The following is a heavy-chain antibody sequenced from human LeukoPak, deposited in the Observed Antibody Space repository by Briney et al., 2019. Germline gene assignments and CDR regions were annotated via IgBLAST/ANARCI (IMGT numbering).Heavy chain of an antibody. CDR3: AKGKGSSSSSIDW. V-gene: IGHV3-23*01. Sequence: GRSLRLSCAASGFTFDTYAMSWVRQAPGRGLEWVSLISSSGGSTYYADSVKGWFTVSRDNSKNTLYLQIHSLRAEDTAVYYCAKGKGSSSSSIDWWGQGTLVTVSS. D-gene: IGHD2-15*01. CDR1: GFTFDTYA. J-gene: IGHJ4*02. CDR2: ISSSGGST.